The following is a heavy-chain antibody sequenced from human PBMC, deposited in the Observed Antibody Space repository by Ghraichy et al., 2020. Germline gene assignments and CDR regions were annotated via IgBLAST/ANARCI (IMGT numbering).Heavy chain of an antibody. J-gene: IGHJ4*02. CDR1: GFTFSDHY. Sequence: GGSLRLSCAASGFTFSDHYMDWVRQAPGKGLEWVGRTRNKANSYTTEYAASVKGRFTISRDDSENSLYLQMNSLKAEDTAVYYCARLFRGRYYFDYWGQGTLVTVSS. D-gene: IGHD1-26*01. CDR2: TRNKANSYTT. V-gene: IGHV3-72*01. CDR3: ARLFRGRYYFDY.